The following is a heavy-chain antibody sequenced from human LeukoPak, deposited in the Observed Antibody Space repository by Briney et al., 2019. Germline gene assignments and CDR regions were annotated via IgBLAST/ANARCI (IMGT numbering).Heavy chain of an antibody. CDR2: IYPDDSET. CDR1: GYTFTNYW. CDR3: ARSQDSSSEAFDV. V-gene: IGHV5-51*01. J-gene: IGHJ3*01. Sequence: GESLKISCKGSGYTFTNYWIGWGRQMPGKVLEWMGIIYPDDSETAFSPSFQGQVTISADKSINTAFLQWTSLKASDTAMYYCARSQDSSSEAFDVWGQGTMVTVSS. D-gene: IGHD6-13*01.